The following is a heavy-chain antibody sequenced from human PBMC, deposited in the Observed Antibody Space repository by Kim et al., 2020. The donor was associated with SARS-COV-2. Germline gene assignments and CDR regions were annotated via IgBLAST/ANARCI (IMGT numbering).Heavy chain of an antibody. J-gene: IGHJ6*02. D-gene: IGHD3-10*01. Sequence: GGSLRLSCAASGFTFSSYGMHWVRQAPGKGLEWVAVISYDGSNKYYADSVKGRFTISRDNSKNTLYLQMNSLRAEDTAVYYCVSSLGRHGSGSYYTKNYYYYGMDVWGQGTTVTVSS. CDR2: ISYDGSNK. CDR3: VSSLGRHGSGSYYTKNYYYYGMDV. CDR1: GFTFSSYG. V-gene: IGHV3-33*05.